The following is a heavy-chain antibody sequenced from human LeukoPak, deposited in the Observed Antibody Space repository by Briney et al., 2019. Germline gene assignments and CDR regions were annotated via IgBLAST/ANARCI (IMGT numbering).Heavy chain of an antibody. Sequence: GASVKVSCKASGYTFTGYYMHWVRQAPGQRLEWMGWINAGNGNTKYSQKFQGRVTMTRDTSASTAYMELSSLISEDTAVYYCARGDTTMVTPAYWGQGTLVTVSS. V-gene: IGHV1-3*01. J-gene: IGHJ4*02. CDR3: ARGDTTMVTPAY. D-gene: IGHD5-18*01. CDR1: GYTFTGYY. CDR2: INAGNGNT.